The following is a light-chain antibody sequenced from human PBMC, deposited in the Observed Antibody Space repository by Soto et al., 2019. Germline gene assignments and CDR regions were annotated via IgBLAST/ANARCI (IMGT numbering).Light chain of an antibody. CDR2: RND. CDR3: SAWDDSLTGVI. Sequence: QLVLTQPPSASETPGQRVTISCSGSSSNIGNNFIYWYQHLPGTAPKLLIYRNDQRPSGVPDRFSGSKSGTSASLAISGLRSEDEADYYCSAWDDSLTGVIFGGGTQLTVL. V-gene: IGLV1-47*01. CDR1: SSNIGNNF. J-gene: IGLJ2*01.